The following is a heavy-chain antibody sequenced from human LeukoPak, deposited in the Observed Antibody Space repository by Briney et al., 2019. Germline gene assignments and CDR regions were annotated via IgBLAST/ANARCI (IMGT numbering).Heavy chain of an antibody. D-gene: IGHD3-3*01. CDR3: AKDPARGFLEGYFDY. CDR2: IYSGGST. CDR1: GFTVSSNY. V-gene: IGHV3-53*05. J-gene: IGHJ4*02. Sequence: GGSLRLSCAASGFTVSSNYMSWVRQAPGKGLEWVSVIYSGGSTYYADSVKGRFTISRDNSKNTLYLQMNSLRAEDTAVYYCAKDPARGFLEGYFDYWGQGTLVTVSS.